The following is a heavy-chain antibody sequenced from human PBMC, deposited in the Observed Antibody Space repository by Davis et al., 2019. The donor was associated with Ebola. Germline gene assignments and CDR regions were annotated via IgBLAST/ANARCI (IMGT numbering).Heavy chain of an antibody. CDR2: IYYSGST. J-gene: IGHJ4*02. Sequence: PSETQSLTCTVSGGSISSSSYYWGWIRPPPGKGLEWIGSIYYSGSTYYNPSLKSRVTISVDASKNQFSLSLNSVTAADTAVYYCARGGGYCGDSSCYSDYWGQGTLVAVSS. D-gene: IGHD2-15*01. CDR1: GGSISSSSYY. V-gene: IGHV4-39*07. CDR3: ARGGGYCGDSSCYSDY.